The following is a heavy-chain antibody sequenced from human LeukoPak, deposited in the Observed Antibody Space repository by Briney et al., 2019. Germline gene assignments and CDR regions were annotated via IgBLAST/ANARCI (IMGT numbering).Heavy chain of an antibody. J-gene: IGHJ6*02. CDR2: ISWNSGSI. V-gene: IGHV3-9*01. CDR1: GFTFDDYA. CDR3: AKDESHIYGMDV. Sequence: GGSLRLSCATSGFTFDDYAMHWVRQAPGRGLEWVSGISWNSGSIGYADSVKGRFTISRDNAKNSLYLQMNSLRPDNTALYFCAKDESHIYGMDVWGQGTTVTVSS. D-gene: IGHD2-21*01.